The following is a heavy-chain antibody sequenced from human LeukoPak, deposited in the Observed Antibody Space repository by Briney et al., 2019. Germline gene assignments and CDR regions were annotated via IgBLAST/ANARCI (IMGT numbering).Heavy chain of an antibody. D-gene: IGHD2-2*01. J-gene: IGHJ5*02. CDR2: IIPIFGTA. CDR1: GGTFSSYA. Sequence: GASVKVSCKASGGTFSSYAISWVRQAPGQGLEWMGGIIPIFGTANYAQKFQGRVTITADESTSTAYMELSSLRSEDTAVYYCARGPPPLGVVVPAATWFDPWGQGTLVTVSS. CDR3: ARGPPPLGVVVPAATWFDP. V-gene: IGHV1-69*13.